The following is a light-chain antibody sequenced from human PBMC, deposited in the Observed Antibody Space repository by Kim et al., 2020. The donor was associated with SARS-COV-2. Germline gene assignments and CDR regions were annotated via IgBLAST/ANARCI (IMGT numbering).Light chain of an antibody. CDR2: LGS. J-gene: IGKJ1*01. CDR1: QSLLHTNGFNY. Sequence: PAAISCRSSQSLLHTNGFNYLDWYLQRPGQSPQLLIDLGSNRASGVPDRFSGSGSGTDFTLKISRVEAEDVGGFFCMQGLQTLRTFGQGTKVDIK. V-gene: IGKV2-28*01. CDR3: MQGLQTLRT.